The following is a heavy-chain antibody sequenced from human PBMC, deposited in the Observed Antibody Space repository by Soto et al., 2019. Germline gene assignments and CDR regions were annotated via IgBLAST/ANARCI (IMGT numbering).Heavy chain of an antibody. D-gene: IGHD3-22*01. V-gene: IGHV1-69*13. J-gene: IGHJ6*02. CDR3: ACSYDSSGYLGPDKYYYYGMDV. Sequence: ASVKVSCKASGGTFSSYAISWVRQAPGQGLEWMGGIIPIFGTANYAQKFQGRVTITADESTSTAYMELSSLRSEDTAVYYWACSYDSSGYLGPDKYYYYGMDVWGQGTKDTVSS. CDR1: GGTFSSYA. CDR2: IIPIFGTA.